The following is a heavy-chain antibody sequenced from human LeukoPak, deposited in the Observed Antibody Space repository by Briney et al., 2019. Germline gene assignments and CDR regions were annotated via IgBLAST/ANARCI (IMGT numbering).Heavy chain of an antibody. CDR3: ARGGSSGAFDI. V-gene: IGHV4-61*02. D-gene: IGHD6-6*01. CDR2: IYTSGST. J-gene: IGHJ3*02. Sequence: SQTLSLTCTVSGGSISSGSYYWSWIRQPAGKGLEWIGRIYTSGSTNYNPSLKSRVTISVDTSKNQFSLKLSSVTAADTAVYYCARGGSSGAFDIWGQGTMVTVPS. CDR1: GGSISSGSYY.